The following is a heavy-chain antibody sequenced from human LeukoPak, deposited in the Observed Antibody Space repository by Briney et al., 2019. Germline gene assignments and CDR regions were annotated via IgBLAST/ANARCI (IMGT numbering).Heavy chain of an antibody. CDR1: RFTLSSYG. V-gene: IGHV3-23*01. Sequence: PGCSLTLSCAASRFTLSSYGMSWVRQAPGHGLEWGSGISSSGGCTYYADSVKGRFTISRDNAKNSLYLQMNSLRAEDTAVYYCAELGITMIGGVWGKGTTVTISS. D-gene: IGHD3-10*02. CDR2: ISSSGGCT. CDR3: AELGITMIGGV. J-gene: IGHJ6*04.